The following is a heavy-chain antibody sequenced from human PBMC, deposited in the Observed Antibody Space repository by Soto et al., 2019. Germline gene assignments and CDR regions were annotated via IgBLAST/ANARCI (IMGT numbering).Heavy chain of an antibody. J-gene: IGHJ6*02. CDR3: ARDYYDFWSGYFPLAVDYYYYGMDV. CDR1: GYTFTSYG. V-gene: IGHV1-18*01. D-gene: IGHD3-3*01. Sequence: ASVKVSCKASGYTFTSYGISWVRQAPGQGLEWMGWISAYNGNTNYAQKLQGRVTMTTDTSTSTAYMELRSLRSDDTAVYYCARDYYDFWSGYFPLAVDYYYYGMDVWGQGTTVTVSS. CDR2: ISAYNGNT.